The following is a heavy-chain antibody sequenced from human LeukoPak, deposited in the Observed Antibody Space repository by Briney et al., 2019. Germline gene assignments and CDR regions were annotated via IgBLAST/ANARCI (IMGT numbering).Heavy chain of an antibody. CDR2: IYYSGST. Sequence: SETLSLTCTVSGGSISSSSYYWGWIRQPPGKGLEWIGSIYYSGSTYYNPSLKSRVTISVDTSKNQFSLKLSSVTAADTAVYYCAVGAVLRYFDWLFLMDAFDIWGQGTMVTVSS. J-gene: IGHJ3*02. CDR1: GGSISSSSYY. D-gene: IGHD3-9*01. CDR3: AVGAVLRYFDWLFLMDAFDI. V-gene: IGHV4-39*07.